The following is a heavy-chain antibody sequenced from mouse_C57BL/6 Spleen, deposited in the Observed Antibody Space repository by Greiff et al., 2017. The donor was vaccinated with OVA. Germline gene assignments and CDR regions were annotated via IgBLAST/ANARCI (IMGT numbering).Heavy chain of an antibody. CDR3: ARWNYDYDEGFAY. CDR2: IDPEDGET. J-gene: IGHJ3*01. V-gene: IGHV14-2*01. Sequence: VQLQQSGAELVKPGASVKLSCTASGFNIKDYYMHWVKQRTEQGLEWIGRIDPEDGETKYAPKFQGKATITADTSSNTAYLQLSSLTSEDTAVYYCARWNYDYDEGFAYWGQGTLVTVSA. CDR1: GFNIKDYY. D-gene: IGHD2-4*01.